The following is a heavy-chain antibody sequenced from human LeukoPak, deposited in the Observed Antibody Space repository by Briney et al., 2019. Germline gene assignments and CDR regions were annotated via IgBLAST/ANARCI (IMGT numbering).Heavy chain of an antibody. CDR2: VHVSGTT. J-gene: IGHJ4*02. CDR1: GASVNNHY. Sequence: SETLSLTCTVSGASVNNHYWDWIRQPAGKGLEWIGRVHVSGTTNYNPSLKSRATMSVDTSKNQFSLKLSSVTAADTAVYYCAREVLGGFTSIDYWGQGTLVTVSS. D-gene: IGHD4-23*01. CDR3: AREVLGGFTSIDY. V-gene: IGHV4-4*07.